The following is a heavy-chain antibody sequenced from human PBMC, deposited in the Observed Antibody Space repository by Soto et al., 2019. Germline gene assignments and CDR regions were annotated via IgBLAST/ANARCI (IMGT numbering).Heavy chain of an antibody. V-gene: IGHV3-23*01. CDR1: GFTFSSYA. CDR3: AGEIVVVVAATDWFDP. Sequence: PGGSLRLSCAASGFTFSSYAMSWVRQAPGKGLEWVSAISGSGGSTYYADSVKGRFTISRDNSKNTLYLQMNSLRAEDTAVYYCAGEIVVVVAATDWFDPWGQGTLVTVSS. J-gene: IGHJ5*02. CDR2: ISGSGGST. D-gene: IGHD2-15*01.